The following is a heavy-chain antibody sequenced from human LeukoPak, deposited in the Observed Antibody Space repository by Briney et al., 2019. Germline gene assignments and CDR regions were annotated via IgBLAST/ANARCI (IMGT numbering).Heavy chain of an antibody. D-gene: IGHD3-10*01. V-gene: IGHV3-23*01. CDR1: GLTFSSYA. CDR2: IDGSGIST. J-gene: IGHJ4*02. CDR3: VRHNYGYDY. Sequence: SGGSLRLSCAASGLTFSSYALSWVRQAPGKGLEWVSSIDGSGISTYDAVSVKGRFTISRDNSKNTLYLQMNSLRAEDTAVYYCVRHNYGYDYWGQGTLVTVSS.